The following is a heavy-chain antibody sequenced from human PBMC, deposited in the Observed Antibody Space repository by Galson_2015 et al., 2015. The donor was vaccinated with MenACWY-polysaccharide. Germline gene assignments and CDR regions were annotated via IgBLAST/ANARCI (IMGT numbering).Heavy chain of an antibody. CDR2: INTNTGNP. V-gene: IGHV7-4-1*02. J-gene: IGHJ3*02. D-gene: IGHD3-22*01. CDR1: GYTFGSYA. CDR3: ARESEYYDSFDGFDI. Sequence: SVKVSCKASGYTFGSYAMNWVRQAPGQGLEWMGWINTNTGNPTSAPGFTGRFVFSLDTSVSTAYLPINSLKAEDTAVYYCARESEYYDSFDGFDIWGQGTMVTVSS.